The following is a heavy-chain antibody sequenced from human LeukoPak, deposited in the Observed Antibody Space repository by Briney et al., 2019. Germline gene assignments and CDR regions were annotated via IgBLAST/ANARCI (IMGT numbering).Heavy chain of an antibody. J-gene: IGHJ4*02. CDR3: ARGFSSSSRWLGRVFDC. D-gene: IGHD6-6*01. Sequence: GGSLRLSCAASGFTFSSYWMHWVRQAPGKGLVWVSRISSDGSSTSYADSVKGRFTISRDNAKNTLHLQMNRLRAEDTAVYYCARGFSSSSRWLGRVFDCWGQGTLVTVSS. CDR1: GFTFSSYW. CDR2: ISSDGSST. V-gene: IGHV3-74*01.